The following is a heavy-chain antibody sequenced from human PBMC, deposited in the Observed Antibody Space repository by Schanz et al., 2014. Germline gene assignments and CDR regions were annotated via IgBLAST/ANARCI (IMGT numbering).Heavy chain of an antibody. Sequence: QVQLVESGGSVVQPGRSLRLSCAASGFSFNNYGLHWVRQAPGKGLEWVGFISFVGRNTGYAHTVKGRFTISTDNSKTTVYLEMTSLTSDDTAVYYCAKQQEALVEDGRVLDYWGQGTLVTVSS. CDR1: GFSFNNYG. J-gene: IGHJ4*02. D-gene: IGHD6-6*01. CDR3: AKQQEALVEDGRVLDY. CDR2: ISFVGRNT. V-gene: IGHV3-30*18.